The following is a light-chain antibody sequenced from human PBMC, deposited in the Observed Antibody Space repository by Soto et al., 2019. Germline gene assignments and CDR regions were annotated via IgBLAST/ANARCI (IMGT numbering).Light chain of an antibody. CDR2: WAS. V-gene: IGKV4-1*01. Sequence: DIVIRESPDWLSASLGEMGTINCKSSQRLLYDSNNKNYLAWYQQKPGQPPKLLIYWASMRESGVPDRFSGSGSGTDFTLTITSLQAEDVAVYYCQQYYSLPLTFGGGTKVDIK. CDR3: QQYYSLPLT. CDR1: QRLLYDSNNKNY. J-gene: IGKJ4*01.